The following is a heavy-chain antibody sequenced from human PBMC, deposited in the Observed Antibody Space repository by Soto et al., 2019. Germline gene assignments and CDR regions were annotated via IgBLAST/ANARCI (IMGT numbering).Heavy chain of an antibody. D-gene: IGHD2-21*02. CDR2: INSDGSST. CDR3: ARDGGNSVRTVWAASDAFDI. J-gene: IGHJ3*02. CDR1: GFTFSSYW. Sequence: EVQLVESGGGLVQPGGSLRLSCAASGFTFSSYWMHWVRQAPGKGLVWVSRINSDGSSTSYADSVKGRFTISRDNAKNTLYLQMNSLRAEDTAVYYCARDGGNSVRTVWAASDAFDIWGQGTMVTVSS. V-gene: IGHV3-74*01.